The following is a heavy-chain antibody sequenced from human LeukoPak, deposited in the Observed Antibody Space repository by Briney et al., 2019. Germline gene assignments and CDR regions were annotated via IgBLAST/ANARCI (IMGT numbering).Heavy chain of an antibody. V-gene: IGHV1-18*03. D-gene: IGHD6-19*01. Sequence: ASVKVSCKTSGYTFTSYGISWVRQAPGQGLEWMGWISAYNGNTNYAEKLQGRVTMSIDTSASAAYMELSSLRSEDMAVYYCARSISGWYYFDYWGQGTLVTVSS. CDR2: ISAYNGNT. CDR1: GYTFTSYG. J-gene: IGHJ4*02. CDR3: ARSISGWYYFDY.